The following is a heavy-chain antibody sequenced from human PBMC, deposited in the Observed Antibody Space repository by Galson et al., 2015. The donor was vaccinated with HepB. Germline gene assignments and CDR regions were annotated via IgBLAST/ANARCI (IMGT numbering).Heavy chain of an antibody. CDR1: GYRFTSYW. CDR2: IFPSDSDT. CDR3: ARLRLQQLVTMEFYFDS. Sequence: QSGAEVKKPGESLTISCQGSGYRFTSYWIAWVRQMPGQGLEWMGIIFPSDSDTRYSPSFQGQITISVDKSISTAYLQWSSLKASDSGIYYCARLRLQQLVTMEFYFDSWGQGTLITVSS. V-gene: IGHV5-51*01. J-gene: IGHJ4*02. D-gene: IGHD6-13*01.